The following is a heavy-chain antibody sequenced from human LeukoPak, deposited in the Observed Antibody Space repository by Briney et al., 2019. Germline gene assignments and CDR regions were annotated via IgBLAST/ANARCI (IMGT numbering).Heavy chain of an antibody. D-gene: IGHD2-15*01. Sequence: GGSLRLSCVVSGITVSNYDMSWVRQAPGKGLEWVSGIRESGGGTNYADSVKGRFTISRDNSNDTLYLRMDSLRAEDTAVYYCARARYCSGGTCYSRFDYWGQGTLVTVSS. J-gene: IGHJ4*02. CDR2: IRESGGGT. CDR1: GITVSNYD. V-gene: IGHV3-23*01. CDR3: ARARYCSGGTCYSRFDY.